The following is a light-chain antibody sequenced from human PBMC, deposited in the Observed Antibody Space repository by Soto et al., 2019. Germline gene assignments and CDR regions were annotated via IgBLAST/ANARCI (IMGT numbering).Light chain of an antibody. CDR2: EVS. CDR3: SSYTSASTGGYV. J-gene: IGLJ1*01. CDR1: SSDVGGHYNY. V-gene: IGLV2-14*01. Sequence: QSAQTQPASVSGSPGQSITISCTGTSSDVGGHYNYVSWYQQHPGKAPKLLIYEVSNRPSGISNRFSASKSGNTASPTISGLQAEDEADYYCSSYTSASTGGYVFGTGTKVTVL.